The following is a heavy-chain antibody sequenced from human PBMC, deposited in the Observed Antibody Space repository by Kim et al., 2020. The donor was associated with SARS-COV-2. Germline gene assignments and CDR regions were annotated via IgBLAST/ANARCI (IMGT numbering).Heavy chain of an antibody. CDR2: IYTSGST. V-gene: IGHV4-4*07. Sequence: SETLSLTCTVSGGSISSYYWSWIRQPAGKGLEWIGRIYTSGSTNYNPSLKSRVTMSVDTSKNQFSLKLSSVTAADTAVYYCAAEDIVVVPAAGQIDYWGQGTLVTVSS. D-gene: IGHD2-2*01. CDR1: GGSISSYY. J-gene: IGHJ4*02. CDR3: AAEDIVVVPAAGQIDY.